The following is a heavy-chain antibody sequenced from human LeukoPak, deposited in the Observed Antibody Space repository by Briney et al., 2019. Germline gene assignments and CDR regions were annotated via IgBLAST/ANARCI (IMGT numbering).Heavy chain of an antibody. J-gene: IGHJ4*02. CDR2: ISSSGSTI. Sequence: GGSLRLSCAASGFTFSDYYMSWIRQAPGKGLEWVSYISSSGSTIYYADSVKGRFTISRDNAKNSLYLQMNSLRAEDTAVYYCAGVDILTGYYTFDYWGQGTLVTVSS. V-gene: IGHV3-11*01. D-gene: IGHD3-9*01. CDR1: GFTFSDYY. CDR3: AGVDILTGYYTFDY.